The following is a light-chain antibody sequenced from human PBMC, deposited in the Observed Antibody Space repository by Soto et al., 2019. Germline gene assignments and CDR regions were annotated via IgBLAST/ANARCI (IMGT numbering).Light chain of an antibody. J-gene: IGKJ4*01. CDR2: AAS. V-gene: IGKV1-9*01. CDR3: QQLNSYPRT. Sequence: IQLTQSPSSLSASVGDRVTITCRASQGISSYLAWYQQKPGKAPKLLIYAASTLQSGVPSRFSGSGSGTDFTLTFSSLQPEDFATYYCQQLNSYPRTFGGGTKVDIK. CDR1: QGISSY.